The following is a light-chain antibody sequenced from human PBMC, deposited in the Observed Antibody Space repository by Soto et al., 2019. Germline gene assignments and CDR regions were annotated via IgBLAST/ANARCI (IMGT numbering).Light chain of an antibody. V-gene: IGLV3-1*01. CDR3: QAWDSSTGVV. Sequence: SYELTHPPSVSVSPVQTASITCAGDKLGDKYACWYQQKPGQSPVLVIYQDSKRPSGIPERFSGSNSGNTATLTISGTQAMDEADYYCQAWDSSTGVVFGGGTQLTVL. CDR2: QDS. J-gene: IGLJ2*01. CDR1: KLGDKY.